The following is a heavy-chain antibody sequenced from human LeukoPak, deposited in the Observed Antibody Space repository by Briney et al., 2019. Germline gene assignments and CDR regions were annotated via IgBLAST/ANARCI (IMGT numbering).Heavy chain of an antibody. Sequence: ASVKVSCKASGYTFTSYGISWVRQAPGQGLEWMGWISAYNGNTNYAQKLQGRVTMTTDTSTSTAYMELRSLRSDDTAVYYCARATLITIFGVVIGSRFDPWGQGTLVTVSS. D-gene: IGHD3-3*01. CDR2: ISAYNGNT. V-gene: IGHV1-18*01. CDR3: ARATLITIFGVVIGSRFDP. J-gene: IGHJ5*02. CDR1: GYTFTSYG.